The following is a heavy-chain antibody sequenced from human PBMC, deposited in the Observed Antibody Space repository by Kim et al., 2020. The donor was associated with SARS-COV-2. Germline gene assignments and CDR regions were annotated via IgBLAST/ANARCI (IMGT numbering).Heavy chain of an antibody. D-gene: IGHD3-16*02. Sequence: SVKVSCKASGGTFSSYAISWVRQAPGQGLEWMGGIIPIFGTANYAQKFQGRVTITADESTSTAYMELSSLRSEDTAVYYCASYPLGVYGMDVWGQGTTVTVSS. J-gene: IGHJ6*02. CDR1: GGTFSSYA. CDR3: ASYPLGVYGMDV. V-gene: IGHV1-69*13. CDR2: IIPIFGTA.